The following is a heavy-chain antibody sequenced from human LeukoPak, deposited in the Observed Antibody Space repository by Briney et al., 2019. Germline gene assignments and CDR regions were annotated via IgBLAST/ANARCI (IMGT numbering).Heavy chain of an antibody. J-gene: IGHJ3*02. CDR1: GFTFSDYY. CDR2: ISSSGSTI. CDR3: ASSGRIKGDAFDI. V-gene: IGHV3-11*04. Sequence: GGTLRLSCAASGFTFSDYYMSWIRQAPGEGLEWVSYISSSGSTIYYADSVKGRFTISRDNAKNSLYLQMNSLRTEDTAVYYCASSGRIKGDAFDIWGQGTMVTVSS. D-gene: IGHD1-26*01.